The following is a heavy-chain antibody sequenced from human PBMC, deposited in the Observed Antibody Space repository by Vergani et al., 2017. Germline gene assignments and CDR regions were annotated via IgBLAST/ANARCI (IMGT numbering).Heavy chain of an antibody. CDR2: INYSGST. J-gene: IGHJ5*02. CDR3: ARHSTVEWLVKLGWIDP. V-gene: IGHV4-39*01. Sequence: QLQLQESGPGLVKPSATLSLTCSVSGASIRSSNYYWGWIRQPPGKGLEWIASINYSGSTNYNPSLKSRVTISVDTSKNRFSRKPSSGTAADTAVYFCARHSTVEWLVKLGWIDPWGQGILVTVSS. CDR1: GASIRSSNYY. D-gene: IGHD6-19*01.